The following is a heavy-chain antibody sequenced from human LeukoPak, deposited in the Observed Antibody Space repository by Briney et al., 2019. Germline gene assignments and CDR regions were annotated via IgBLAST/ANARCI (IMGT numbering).Heavy chain of an antibody. D-gene: IGHD3-3*01. CDR2: INSDGSST. CDR1: GFTFSSYW. J-gene: IGHJ5*02. CDR3: ARAGPYYDFWSGYWRFDP. V-gene: IGHV3-74*01. Sequence: GGSLRLSCAASGFTFSSYWMHWVRQVPGKGLVWVSRINSDGSSTSYADSVKGRFTISRDNAKNTLYLQMSSLRAEDTAVYYCARAGPYYDFWSGYWRFDPWGQGTLVTVSS.